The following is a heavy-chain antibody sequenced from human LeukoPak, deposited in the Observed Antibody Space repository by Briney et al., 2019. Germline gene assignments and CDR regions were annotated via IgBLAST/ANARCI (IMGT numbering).Heavy chain of an antibody. CDR1: GFTFDDYG. CDR2: IHWNGDST. V-gene: IGHV3-20*04. Sequence: GGSLRLSCAASGFTFDDYGMSWVRHAPGKGLEWVSTIHWNGDSTGYADSVKGRFSISRDNAKNSLYLQMNSLRAEDTALYYCARSGGYCIGGSCSDDSWGQGTLVIVSS. D-gene: IGHD2-15*01. J-gene: IGHJ4*02. CDR3: ARSGGYCIGGSCSDDS.